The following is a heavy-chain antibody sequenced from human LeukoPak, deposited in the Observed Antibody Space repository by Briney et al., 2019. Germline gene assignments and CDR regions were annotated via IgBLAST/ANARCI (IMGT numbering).Heavy chain of an antibody. J-gene: IGHJ6*02. V-gene: IGHV3-23*01. Sequence: GGSLRLSCAASGFTFSSYAMSWVRQAPGKGLEWVSAISGSGGSTYYADSVKGRFTISRDNSKNTLYLQMNSPRAEDTAVYYCAKGDLVSDGMDVWGQGTTVTVSS. CDR2: ISGSGGST. D-gene: IGHD1-26*01. CDR1: GFTFSSYA. CDR3: AKGDLVSDGMDV.